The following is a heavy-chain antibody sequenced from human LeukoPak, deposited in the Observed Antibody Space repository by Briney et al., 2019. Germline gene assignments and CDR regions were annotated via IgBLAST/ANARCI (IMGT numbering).Heavy chain of an antibody. V-gene: IGHV6-1*01. CDR2: TYYRSKWYN. CDR3: AKGGAPFYY. J-gene: IGHJ4*02. CDR1: GDSVSSNSAA. Sequence: SQTLSLTCAISGDSVSSNSAAWNWIRQSPSTGLEWLGRTYYRSKWYNDYAVSVESRITINPDTSKNQFSLQLNSVTPEDTAVYYCAKGGAPFYYWGQGTLVTVSS.